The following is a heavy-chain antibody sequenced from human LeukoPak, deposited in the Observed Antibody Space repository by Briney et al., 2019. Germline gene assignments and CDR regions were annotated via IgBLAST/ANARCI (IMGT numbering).Heavy chain of an antibody. CDR1: GFSFTTSG. V-gene: IGHV3-23*01. Sequence: GGSLRLSCAASGFSFTTSGMSWVRQAPGKGLEWVSGISSGGDETHYADSVRGRFTISRDNSQDTLYLEVKSLRVEDTAVYFCAKPLYAVRGKNFFDYWGQGTLVIVSS. D-gene: IGHD3-16*01. CDR2: ISSGGDET. CDR3: AKPLYAVRGKNFFDY. J-gene: IGHJ4*02.